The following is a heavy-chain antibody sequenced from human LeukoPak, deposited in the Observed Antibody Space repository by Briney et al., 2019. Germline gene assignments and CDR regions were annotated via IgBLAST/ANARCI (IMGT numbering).Heavy chain of an antibody. CDR1: GFTFSSYS. V-gene: IGHV3-21*01. D-gene: IGHD6-13*01. CDR2: ISSSSSYI. J-gene: IGHJ4*02. CDR3: ASSSIAAAGTDY. Sequence: GGSLRLSCAASGFTFSSYSMNWVRQAPGKRLEWVSSISSSSSYIYYADSVKGRFTISRDNAKNSLYLQMNSLRAEDTAVYYCASSSIAAAGTDYWGQGTLVTVSS.